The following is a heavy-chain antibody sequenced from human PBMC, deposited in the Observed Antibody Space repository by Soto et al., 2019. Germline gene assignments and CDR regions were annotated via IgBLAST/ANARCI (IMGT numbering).Heavy chain of an antibody. Sequence: GASVKVSCKASGYTFTSYGISWVRQAPGQGLEWMGWISAYNGNTNYAQKLQGRVTMTTDTSTSTAYMELRSLRSDDTAVYYCARDLITMVRGVTDYYYGMDVWGQGTTVTAP. CDR3: ARDLITMVRGVTDYYYGMDV. V-gene: IGHV1-18*01. CDR2: ISAYNGNT. D-gene: IGHD3-10*01. CDR1: GYTFTSYG. J-gene: IGHJ6*02.